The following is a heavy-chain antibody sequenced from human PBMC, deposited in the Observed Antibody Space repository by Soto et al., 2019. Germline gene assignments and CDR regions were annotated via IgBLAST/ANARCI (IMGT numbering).Heavy chain of an antibody. CDR1: GFTFSSYA. J-gene: IGHJ4*02. CDR3: ARDPRDGYNLFDY. Sequence: QVQLVESGGGVVQPGRSLRLSCAASGFTFSSYAMHWVRQAPGKGLEWVAVISYDGSNKYYADSVKGRFTISRDNSKNTLYLQMNSLRAEDTAVYYCARDPRDGYNLFDYRGQGTLVTVSS. CDR2: ISYDGSNK. V-gene: IGHV3-30-3*01. D-gene: IGHD5-12*01.